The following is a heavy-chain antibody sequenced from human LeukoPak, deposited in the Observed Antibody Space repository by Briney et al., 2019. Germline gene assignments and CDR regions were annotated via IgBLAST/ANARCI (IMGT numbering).Heavy chain of an antibody. CDR2: INPNSGGT. CDR3: ARGTLVGATTAWFDP. D-gene: IGHD1-26*01. J-gene: IGHJ5*02. V-gene: IGHV1-2*02. Sequence: GASVTVSCTASGYTFTGYYMHWVRQAPGQGLEWMGWINPNSGGTNYAQKFQGRVTMTRDTSISTAYMELSRLRSDDTAVYYCARGTLVGATTAWFDPWGQGTLVTLSS. CDR1: GYTFTGYY.